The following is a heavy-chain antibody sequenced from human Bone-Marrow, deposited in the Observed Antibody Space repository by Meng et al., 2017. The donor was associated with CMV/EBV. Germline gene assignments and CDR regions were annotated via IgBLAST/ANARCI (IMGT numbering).Heavy chain of an antibody. V-gene: IGHV3-53*01. CDR3: AGGAGWIFDL. CDR2: IYSGGST. Sequence: GESLKISCAASGFTVSSNYMSWVRQAPGKGLEWVSVIYSGGSTYYADSVKGRFTISRDNAKNSLYLQMNNLSAEDTAVYYCAGGAGWIFDLWGRGTLVTVSS. J-gene: IGHJ2*01. CDR1: GFTVSSNY. D-gene: IGHD5-12*01.